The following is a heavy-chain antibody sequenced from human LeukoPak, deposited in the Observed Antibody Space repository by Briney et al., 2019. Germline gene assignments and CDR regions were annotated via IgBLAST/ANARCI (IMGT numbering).Heavy chain of an antibody. CDR1: GFTFSNYW. CDR3: ARDLPVVGAPGFDY. J-gene: IGHJ4*02. CDR2: IKQDGSEK. D-gene: IGHD1-26*01. Sequence: GGSLRLSCEASGFTFSNYWMSWVRQAPGKGLEWVANIKQDGSEKIYVDSVKGRFTISRDNAKNSLFLQMNSLGVEDTAVYYCARDLPVVGAPGFDYWGQGTLVTVSS. V-gene: IGHV3-7*01.